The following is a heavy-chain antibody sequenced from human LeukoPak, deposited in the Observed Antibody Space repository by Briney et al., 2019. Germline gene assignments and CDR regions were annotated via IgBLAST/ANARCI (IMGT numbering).Heavy chain of an antibody. CDR2: INPNSGGT. CDR1: GYIFTGYY. V-gene: IGHV1-2*02. CDR3: ARGDTIFGVVRNWFDP. D-gene: IGHD3-3*01. Sequence: ASVKVSCKASGYIFTGYYMHWVRQAPGQGLEWMGWINPNSGGTNYAQKFQGRVTMTRDTSISTAYMELSRLRSDDTAVYYCARGDTIFGVVRNWFDPWGQGTLVTVSS. J-gene: IGHJ5*02.